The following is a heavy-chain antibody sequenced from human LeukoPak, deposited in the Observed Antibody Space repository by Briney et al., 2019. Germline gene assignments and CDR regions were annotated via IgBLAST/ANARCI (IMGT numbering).Heavy chain of an antibody. CDR1: GGSFSGYY. V-gene: IGHV4-34*01. CDR3: ARVRGRIFGVPKGVFDP. J-gene: IGHJ5*02. D-gene: IGHD3-3*01. Sequence: SETLSLTCAVYGGSFSGYYWSWIRQPPGKGLEWIEEINHSGSTNYNPSLKSRVTISVDTSKNQFSLKLCSVTAADTAVYYCARVRGRIFGVPKGVFDPWGQGTLVTVSS. CDR2: INHSGST.